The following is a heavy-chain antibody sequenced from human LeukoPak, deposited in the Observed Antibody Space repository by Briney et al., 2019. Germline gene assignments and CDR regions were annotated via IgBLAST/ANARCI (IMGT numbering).Heavy chain of an antibody. CDR3: ARAGPYYYDSSGYYPGYFDY. D-gene: IGHD3-22*01. J-gene: IGHJ4*02. CDR2: IIPILGIA. CDR1: GGTFSGYA. Sequence: SVKVSCKASGGTFSGYAISWVRQAPGQGLEWMGRIIPILGIANYAQKFQGRVTITADKSTSTAYMELSSLRSEDTAVYYCARAGPYYYDSSGYYPGYFDYWGQGTLVTVSS. V-gene: IGHV1-69*04.